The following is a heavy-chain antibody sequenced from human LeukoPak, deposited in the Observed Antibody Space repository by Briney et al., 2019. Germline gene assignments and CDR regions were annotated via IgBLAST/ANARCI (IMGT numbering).Heavy chain of an antibody. Sequence: GGSLRLSCAASGFTFSSYWMSWVRQAPGKGLEWVANIKKDGSEKYYVDSVKGRFTISRDNAKNSLYLQMNSLRAEDTAVYYCARGSDSTPNYYYYMDVWGKGTTVTVSS. CDR3: ARGSDSTPNYYYYMDV. D-gene: IGHD2-2*01. CDR2: IKKDGSEK. V-gene: IGHV3-7*01. J-gene: IGHJ6*03. CDR1: GFTFSSYW.